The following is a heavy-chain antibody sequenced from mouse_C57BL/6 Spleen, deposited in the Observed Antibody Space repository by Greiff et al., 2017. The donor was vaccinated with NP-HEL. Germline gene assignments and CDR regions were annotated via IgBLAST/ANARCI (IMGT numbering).Heavy chain of an antibody. J-gene: IGHJ1*03. CDR3: ARERAYYDGYSHGYFDV. V-gene: IGHV1-80*01. Sequence: QVQLKESGAELVKPGASVKISCKASGYAFRSYWMNWVKQRPGKGLEWIGQIYPGDGDTNYNGKFKGKATLTADKSSSTAYRQLSSLTSEDSAVYFCARERAYYDGYSHGYFDVWGTGTTVTVSS. CDR2: IYPGDGDT. CDR1: GYAFRSYW. D-gene: IGHD2-3*01.